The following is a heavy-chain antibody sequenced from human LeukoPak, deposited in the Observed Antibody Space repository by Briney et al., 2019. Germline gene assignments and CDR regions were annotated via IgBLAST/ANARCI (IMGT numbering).Heavy chain of an antibody. CDR1: GYYFSSKW. V-gene: IGHV5-51*01. CDR3: ARLAPDYADYWFDP. D-gene: IGHD4-17*01. CDR2: IYPTDSIT. Sequence: GASLKISCKTSGYYFSSKWIGWVRQLPGKGLEWMGIIYPTDSITKYSPSFQGHVTMSVDTSVNTAYLQWTSLKASDTAIYYCARLAPDYADYWFDPWGQGTLVTVSS. J-gene: IGHJ5*02.